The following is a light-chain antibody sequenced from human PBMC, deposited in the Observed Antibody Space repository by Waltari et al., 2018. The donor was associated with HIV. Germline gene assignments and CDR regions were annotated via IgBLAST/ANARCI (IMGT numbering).Light chain of an antibody. CDR1: QSVLSRARNENY. CDR2: CAS. CDR3: QQYYTTPFT. J-gene: IGKJ4*01. Sequence: IVMSQYPDFLAVSLGERATISCKTSQSVLSRARNENYVAWYQQKVGQPPNHLIFCASTREVGVPDRFSGSGSETDFTLTITSLHAEYVGVYYCQQYYTTPFTFGGGTKVEI. V-gene: IGKV4-1*01.